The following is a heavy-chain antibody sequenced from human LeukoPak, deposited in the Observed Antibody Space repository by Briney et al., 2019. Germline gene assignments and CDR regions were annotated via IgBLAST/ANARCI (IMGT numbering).Heavy chain of an antibody. CDR1: GGSISSYY. V-gene: IGHV4-59*01. CDR3: ARDFAAVAGGYFDY. Sequence: SETLSLTCTVSGGSISSYYWSWIRQPPGEGLEWIGYIYYSGSTNYNPSLKSRVTTSVDTSKNQFSLKLSSVTAADTAVYYCARDFAAVAGGYFDYWGQGTLVTVSS. D-gene: IGHD6-19*01. CDR2: IYYSGST. J-gene: IGHJ4*02.